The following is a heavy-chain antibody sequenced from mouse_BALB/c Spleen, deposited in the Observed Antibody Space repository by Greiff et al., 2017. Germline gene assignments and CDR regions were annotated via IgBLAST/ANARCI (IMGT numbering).Heavy chain of an antibody. CDR2: IWAGGST. V-gene: IGHV2-9*02. D-gene: IGHD2-1*01. CDR3: ASIRDGNYGGYYAMDY. CDR1: GFSLTSYG. J-gene: IGHJ4*01. Sequence: VQLVESGPGLVAPSQSLSITCTVSGFSLTSYGVHWVRQPPGKGLEWLGVIWAGGSTNYNSALMSRLSISKDNSKSQVFLKMNSLQTDDTAMYYCASIRDGNYGGYYAMDYWGQGTSVTVSS.